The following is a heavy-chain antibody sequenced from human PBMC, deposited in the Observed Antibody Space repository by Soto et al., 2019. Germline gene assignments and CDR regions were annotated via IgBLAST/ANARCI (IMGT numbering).Heavy chain of an antibody. CDR3: ATSRGNFFDP. CDR2: IHYSGST. V-gene: IGHV4-59*01. J-gene: IGHJ5*02. Sequence: SETLSLTCTVSGGSIISNYRNWIRQPPGKGLEWIGYIHYSGSTIYNPSLKSRVIISVDTSKNQFSLKLSSVTAADTAIYYCATSRGNFFDPWGQGTLVTVSS. CDR1: GGSIISNY. D-gene: IGHD1-7*01.